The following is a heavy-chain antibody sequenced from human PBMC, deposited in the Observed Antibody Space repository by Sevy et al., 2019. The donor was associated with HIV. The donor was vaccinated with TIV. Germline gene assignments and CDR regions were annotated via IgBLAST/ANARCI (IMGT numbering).Heavy chain of an antibody. CDR3: AKEIGSSGGDLYYYGMDG. CDR1: GFIFTTYG. V-gene: IGHV3-30*18. CDR2: VSYDGSNK. D-gene: IGHD6-19*01. J-gene: IGHJ6*02. Sequence: GGSLRLSCAASGFIFTTYGMHWVRQAPGKGLEWVAIVSYDGSNKFDAGSVKGRFTISRDNSKNTLYLQMNSLRTEDTAVYYCAKEIGSSGGDLYYYGMDGWGQRTTVTVSS.